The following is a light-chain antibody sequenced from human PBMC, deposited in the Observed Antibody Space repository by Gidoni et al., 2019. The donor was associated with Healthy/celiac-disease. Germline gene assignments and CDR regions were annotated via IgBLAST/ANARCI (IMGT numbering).Light chain of an antibody. CDR1: QSVSSY. Sequence: EIVLTQSPATLSLSPGERATLSCRDSQSVSSYLAWYQQKPGQAPRLLIYDASNRATRIPARFSGSGSGTDFTLTISSLEPVDFAVYYCQQRSNWLTLGQXTRLEIK. J-gene: IGKJ5*01. CDR2: DAS. V-gene: IGKV3-11*01. CDR3: QQRSNWLT.